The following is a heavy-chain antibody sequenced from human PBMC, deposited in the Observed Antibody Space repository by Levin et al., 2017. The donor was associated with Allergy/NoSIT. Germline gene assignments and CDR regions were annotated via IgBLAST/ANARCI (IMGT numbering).Heavy chain of an antibody. V-gene: IGHV3-9*01. CDR2: ISWNSGSI. CDR3: AKDLYSSSWSHDAFDI. J-gene: IGHJ3*02. Sequence: SLKISCAASGFTFDDYAMHWVRQAPGKGLEWVSGISWNSGSIGYADSVKGRFTISRDNAKNSLYLQMNSLRAEDTALYYCAKDLYSSSWSHDAFDIWGQGTMVTVSS. D-gene: IGHD6-13*01. CDR1: GFTFDDYA.